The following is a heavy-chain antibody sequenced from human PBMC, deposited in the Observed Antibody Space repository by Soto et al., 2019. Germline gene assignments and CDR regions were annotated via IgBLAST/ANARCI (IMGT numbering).Heavy chain of an antibody. CDR2: IIPIFGTA. J-gene: IGHJ6*02. CDR3: ALWGFRDGNNSKYNYSGMDV. CDR1: GGTFNRYT. Sequence: VQLVQSGAEVKKPGSSVKLSCKASGGTFNRYTISWVRQAPGQGLEWMGGIIPIFGTANYAQKFQGRVAFIADESTSAAYMELRSLRSEDTAVYYCALWGFRDGNNSKYNYSGMDVWGQGTTVTVS. V-gene: IGHV1-69*01. D-gene: IGHD1-1*01.